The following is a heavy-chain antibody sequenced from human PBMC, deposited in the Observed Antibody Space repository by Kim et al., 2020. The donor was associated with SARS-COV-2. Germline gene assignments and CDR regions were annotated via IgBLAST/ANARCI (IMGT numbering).Heavy chain of an antibody. D-gene: IGHD3-10*01. J-gene: IGHJ5*02. Sequence: TCFADSVKGRVTISRDNSKNTLYLQMNSLRAEDTAVYYCAKDRGGFHWFDPWGQGTLVTVSS. CDR2: T. V-gene: IGHV3-NL1*01. CDR3: AKDRGGFHWFDP.